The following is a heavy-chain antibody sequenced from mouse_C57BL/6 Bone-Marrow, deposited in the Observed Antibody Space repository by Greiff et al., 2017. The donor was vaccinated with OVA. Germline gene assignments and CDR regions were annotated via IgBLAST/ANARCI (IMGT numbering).Heavy chain of an antibody. CDR3: AKGGWLLLYYFDY. CDR2: IYPRSGNT. J-gene: IGHJ2*01. Sequence: VKLMESGAELARPGASVKLSCKASGYTFTSYGISWVKQRTGQGLEWIGEIYPRSGNTYYNEKFKGKATLTADKSSSTAYMELRSLTSEDSAVYFCAKGGWLLLYYFDYWGQGTTLTVSS. CDR1: GYTFTSYG. V-gene: IGHV1-81*01. D-gene: IGHD2-3*01.